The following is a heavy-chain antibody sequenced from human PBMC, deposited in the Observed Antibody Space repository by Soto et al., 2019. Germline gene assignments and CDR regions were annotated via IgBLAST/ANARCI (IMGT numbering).Heavy chain of an antibody. D-gene: IGHD2-21*02. CDR3: AREVVVVTATFYYYYYGMGV. CDR1: GYTLTGYY. V-gene: IGHV1-2*02. CDR2: INPNSGGT. J-gene: IGHJ6*02. Sequence: ASVKVSCKASGYTLTGYYMHWVRQAPGQGLEWMGWINPNSGGTNYAQKFQGRVTMTRDTSISTAYMGLSRLRSDDTAVYYCAREVVVVTATFYYYYYGMGVWGQGTTVTVSS.